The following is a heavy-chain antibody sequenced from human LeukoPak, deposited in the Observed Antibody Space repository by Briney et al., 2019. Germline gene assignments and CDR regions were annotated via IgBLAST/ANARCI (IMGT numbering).Heavy chain of an antibody. V-gene: IGHV4-59*01. CDR1: GGSISSYY. Sequence: SETLSLTCTVSGGSISSYYWSWIRQPPGKGLEWVGYIYYSGSTNYNPSLKSRVTISVDTSKNQFSLKLSSVTAADTAVYYCARDRWIFDYWGQGTLVTVSS. CDR3: ARDRWIFDY. J-gene: IGHJ4*02. D-gene: IGHD5-12*01. CDR2: IYYSGST.